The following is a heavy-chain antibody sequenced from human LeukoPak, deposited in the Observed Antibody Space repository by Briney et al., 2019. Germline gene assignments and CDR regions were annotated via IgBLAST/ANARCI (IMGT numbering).Heavy chain of an antibody. CDR3: ARETPGYCSSTSCYTESFDY. CDR2: ISAYNGNT. CDR1: GYTFTSYG. V-gene: IGHV1-18*01. Sequence: ASVKVSCKASGYTFTSYGISWVRQAPGQGLEWMGWISAYNGNTNYAQKLQGRVTMTTDTSTSTAYMELRSLRSDDTAAYYCARETPGYCSSTSCYTESFDYWGQGTLVTVSS. D-gene: IGHD2-2*02. J-gene: IGHJ4*02.